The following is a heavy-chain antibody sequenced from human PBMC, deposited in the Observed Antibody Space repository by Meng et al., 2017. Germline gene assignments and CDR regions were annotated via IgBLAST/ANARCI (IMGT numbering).Heavy chain of an antibody. D-gene: IGHD6-13*01. CDR3: ARQYSSSWYWFDP. Sequence: VQLVQPGAEGKKPGASVKVSCKASGYTFTSYDINWVRQATGQGLEWMGWMNPNSGNTGYAQKFQGRVTMTRNTSISTAYMELSSLRSEDTAVYYCARQYSSSWYWFDPWGQGTLVTVSS. V-gene: IGHV1-8*01. J-gene: IGHJ5*02. CDR2: MNPNSGNT. CDR1: GYTFTSYD.